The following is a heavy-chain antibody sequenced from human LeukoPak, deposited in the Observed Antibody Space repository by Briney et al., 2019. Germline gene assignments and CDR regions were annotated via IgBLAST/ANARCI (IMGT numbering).Heavy chain of an antibody. J-gene: IGHJ4*02. V-gene: IGHV4-59*02. CDR1: GGSVSTYY. D-gene: IGHD2-15*01. CDR2: IYYIGST. Sequence: SETLSLTCTVSGGSVSTYYWNWNRQPPGKGLEWIGYIYYIGSTNYKPSLKSRLTISVDTSNNRFSLKLSSVTAADTAVYYCASTSGYCSGGNCYSAFDYWGQGTLVTVSS. CDR3: ASTSGYCSGGNCYSAFDY.